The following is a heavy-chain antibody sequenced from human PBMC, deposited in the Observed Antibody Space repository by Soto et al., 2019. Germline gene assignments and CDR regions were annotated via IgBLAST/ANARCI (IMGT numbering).Heavy chain of an antibody. Sequence: SETLSLTCTVSGGSISSGGYYWSWIRQHPGKGLEWIGYIYYSGSTYYNPSLKSRVTISVDTSKNQFSLKLSSVTAADTAVYYCARDPLQLWSLPIWGQGTLVTGSS. CDR3: ARDPLQLWSLPI. CDR1: GGSISSGGYY. V-gene: IGHV4-31*03. D-gene: IGHD5-18*01. J-gene: IGHJ4*02. CDR2: IYYSGST.